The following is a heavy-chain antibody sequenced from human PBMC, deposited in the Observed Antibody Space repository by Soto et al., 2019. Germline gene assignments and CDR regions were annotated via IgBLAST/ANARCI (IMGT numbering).Heavy chain of an antibody. D-gene: IGHD2-15*01. V-gene: IGHV3-33*01. CDR2: IWYDGSNK. Sequence: QVQLVESGGGVVQPGRSLRLSCAASGFTFSSYGMHWVRQAPVKGLEWVAVIWYDGSNKYYADSVKGRFTISRDNSKNTLYLQMNSLRAEDTAVYYCARDRAATPYWYFDLWGRGTLVTVSS. J-gene: IGHJ2*01. CDR1: GFTFSSYG. CDR3: ARDRAATPYWYFDL.